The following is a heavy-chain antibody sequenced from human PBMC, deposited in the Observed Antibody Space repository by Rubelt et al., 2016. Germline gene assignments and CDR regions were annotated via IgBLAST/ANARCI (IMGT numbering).Heavy chain of an antibody. V-gene: IGHV3-48*04. J-gene: IGHJ4*02. CDR3: ARAVYYYDSSGYYSFDY. Sequence: SYSMNWVRQAPGKGLEWVSYISSSSSTIYYADSVKGRFTISRDNAKNSLYLQMNSLRAEDTAVYYCARAVYYYDSSGYYSFDYWGQGTLVTVSS. CDR1: SYS. D-gene: IGHD3-22*01. CDR2: ISSSSSTI.